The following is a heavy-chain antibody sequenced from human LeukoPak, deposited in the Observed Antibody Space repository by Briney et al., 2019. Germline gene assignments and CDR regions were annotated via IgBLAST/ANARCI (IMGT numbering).Heavy chain of an antibody. CDR2: ISGSGGST. CDR3: AKGSYGSGWF. V-gene: IGHV3-23*01. Sequence: GGSLRLSCAASGFILSQYGFNWVRQAPGKGLEWVSAISGSGGSTYYADSVKGRFSISRDNSKNTLYLQMNSLRAEDTAVYYCAKGSYGSGWFWGQGTLVTVSS. J-gene: IGHJ4*02. CDR1: GFILSQYG. D-gene: IGHD6-19*01.